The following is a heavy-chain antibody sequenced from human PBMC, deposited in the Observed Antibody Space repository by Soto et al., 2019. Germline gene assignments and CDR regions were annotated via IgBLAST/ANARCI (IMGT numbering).Heavy chain of an antibody. J-gene: IGHJ4*02. V-gene: IGHV1-69*04. CDR1: GGTFSSYT. D-gene: IGHD4-17*01. CDR3: ARDLTVTTRDY. CDR2: IIPILGMA. Sequence: ASVKVSCKASGGTFSSYTISWVRQAPGQGLEWMGRIIPILGMANYAQKFQGRVTITADKSTSTAYMELSSLRSEDTAVYYCARDLTVTTRDYWGQGTLVTVSS.